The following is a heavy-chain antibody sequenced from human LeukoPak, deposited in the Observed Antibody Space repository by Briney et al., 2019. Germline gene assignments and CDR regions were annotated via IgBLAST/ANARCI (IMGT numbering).Heavy chain of an antibody. CDR1: GFTFTTYG. V-gene: IGHV3-23*01. CDR3: AKNGEPHYYMDV. Sequence: GGSLRLSCATSGFTFTTYGMIWVRQAPGKGLEWVLGISGSGSNTYYADSVKGRFTSSRDSSKKTGYLQMNSLRAEDTAVYYCAKNGEPHYYMDVLGKGTTVTVSS. CDR2: ISGSGSNT. J-gene: IGHJ6*03. D-gene: IGHD1-14*01.